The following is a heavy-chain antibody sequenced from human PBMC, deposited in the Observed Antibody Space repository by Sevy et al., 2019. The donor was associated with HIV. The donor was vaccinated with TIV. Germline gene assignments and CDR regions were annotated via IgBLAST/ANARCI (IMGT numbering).Heavy chain of an antibody. J-gene: IGHJ3*02. CDR2: ISGSGGET. CDR1: EFTFSNYA. D-gene: IGHD3-22*01. Sequence: GGSLRLSCETSEFTFSNYAMSWVRQAPGKGLEWVSSISGSGGETYYENSVKGRFTISRDKSKNTVYLQMNSLRAEDTAVYYCAKDMIVVVGEALDIWGQGTMVTVSS. CDR3: AKDMIVVVGEALDI. V-gene: IGHV3-23*01.